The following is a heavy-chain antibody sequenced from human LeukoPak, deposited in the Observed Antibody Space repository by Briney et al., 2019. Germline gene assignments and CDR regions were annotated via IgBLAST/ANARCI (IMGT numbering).Heavy chain of an antibody. CDR1: GASISSYY. CDR2: IYYSGST. Sequence: PSETLSLTCAVSGASISSYYWSWIRQSPGKGLEWIGSIYYSGSTNYNPSLKSRVTISIDTSMNQFSLKLSSVTAADTAVYYCARDATMVGTHAFDYWGRGTLVTVSS. J-gene: IGHJ4*02. V-gene: IGHV4-59*01. D-gene: IGHD3-10*02. CDR3: ARDATMVGTHAFDY.